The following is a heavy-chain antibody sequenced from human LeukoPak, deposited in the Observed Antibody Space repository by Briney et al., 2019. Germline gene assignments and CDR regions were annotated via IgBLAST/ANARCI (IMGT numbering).Heavy chain of an antibody. Sequence: GASVKVSCKASGYTFTSYGISWVRQAPGQGLEWMGWISAYNGNTNYAQKLQGRVTMTTDTSTSTAYMELRSLRSDDTAVYYCARGVSSSGWSPHPFDYWGQGTLVTVSS. CDR1: GYTFTSYG. D-gene: IGHD6-19*01. V-gene: IGHV1-18*01. CDR3: ARGVSSSGWSPHPFDY. J-gene: IGHJ4*02. CDR2: ISAYNGNT.